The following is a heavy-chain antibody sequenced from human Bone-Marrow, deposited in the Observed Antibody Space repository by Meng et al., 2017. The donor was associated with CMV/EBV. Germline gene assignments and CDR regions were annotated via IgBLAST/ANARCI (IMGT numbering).Heavy chain of an antibody. CDR1: GGSISSYY. CDR3: ARSRLWFGELLPLGY. V-gene: IGHV4-59*01. D-gene: IGHD3-10*01. CDR2: IYYSGST. J-gene: IGHJ4*02. Sequence: SETLSLTCTVSGGSISSYYWSWIRQPLGKGLEWIGYIYYSGSTNYNPSLKSRVTISVDTSKNQFSLKLSSVTAADTAVYYCARSRLWFGELLPLGYWGQGTLVTVSS.